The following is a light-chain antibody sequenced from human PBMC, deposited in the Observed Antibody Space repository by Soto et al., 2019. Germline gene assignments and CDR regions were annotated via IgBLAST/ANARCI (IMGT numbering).Light chain of an antibody. CDR1: QSVSSN. Sequence: EIVMPQSPATLSVSPGERATLSCRASQSVSSNLAWYQQKPGQAPRLLIYGASTRATGIPARFSGSGSGTEFTLTISGLQSEDFAVYYCQQCHDWPRTFGQGTKVDIK. J-gene: IGKJ1*01. V-gene: IGKV3-15*01. CDR3: QQCHDWPRT. CDR2: GAS.